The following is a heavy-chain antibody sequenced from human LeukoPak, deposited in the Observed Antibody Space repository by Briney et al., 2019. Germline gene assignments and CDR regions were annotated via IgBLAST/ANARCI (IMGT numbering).Heavy chain of an antibody. Sequence: SETLSLTCTVSGGSISPYYWSWIRQPPGKGLECIGYIYYSGSTNYNPSLKSRVTISVDTSKNQFSLKLSSVTAADTAVYYCARHFDYDSGGDPFDIWGQGTMVSVAS. CDR3: ARHFDYDSGGDPFDI. CDR2: IYYSGST. J-gene: IGHJ3*02. V-gene: IGHV4-59*08. D-gene: IGHD3-10*01. CDR1: GGSISPYY.